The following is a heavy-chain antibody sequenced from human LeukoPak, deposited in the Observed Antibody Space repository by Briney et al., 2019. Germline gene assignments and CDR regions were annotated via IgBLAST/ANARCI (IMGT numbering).Heavy chain of an antibody. V-gene: IGHV4-34*01. J-gene: IGHJ4*02. CDR3: AREGPNDY. CDR1: GGSFSGYY. Sequence: SETPSLTCAVYGGSFSGYYWSWIRQPPGKGLEWIGEINHSGSTNYNPSLKSRVTISVDTSKNQFSLKLSSVTAADTAVYYCAREGPNDYWGQGTLVTVSS. CDR2: INHSGST.